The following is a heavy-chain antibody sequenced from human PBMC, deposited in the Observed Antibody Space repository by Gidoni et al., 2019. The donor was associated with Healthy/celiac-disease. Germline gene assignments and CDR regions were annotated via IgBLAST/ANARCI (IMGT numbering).Heavy chain of an antibody. Sequence: QVQLVESGGGVVQPGRSLRLSCSASGFTFRSYPMHWVRQAPGKGLEWVAVISYDGSNKYYADSVKGRFTISRDNSKNTLYLQMNSLRAEDTAVYYCATGGSGSYYRYYYGMDVWGQGTTVTVSS. V-gene: IGHV3-30-3*01. CDR1: GFTFRSYP. J-gene: IGHJ6*02. CDR3: ATGGSGSYYRYYYGMDV. CDR2: ISYDGSNK. D-gene: IGHD3-10*01.